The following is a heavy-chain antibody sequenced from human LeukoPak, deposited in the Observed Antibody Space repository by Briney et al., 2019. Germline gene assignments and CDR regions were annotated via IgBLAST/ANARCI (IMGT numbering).Heavy chain of an antibody. V-gene: IGHV3-48*03. Sequence: GGSLRLSCAASGFTFSSYEMNWVRQAPGKGLEWVSYISSSGSTIYYADSVKGRFTISRDNAKNSLYLQMNSLRAEDTAVCYCARVPGGLEWADFDYWGQVTLVTVSS. CDR1: GFTFSSYE. J-gene: IGHJ4*02. CDR2: ISSSGSTI. D-gene: IGHD3-3*01. CDR3: ARVPGGLEWADFDY.